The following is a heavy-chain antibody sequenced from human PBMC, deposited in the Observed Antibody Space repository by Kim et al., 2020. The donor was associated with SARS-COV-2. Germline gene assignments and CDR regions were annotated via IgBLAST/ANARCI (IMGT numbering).Heavy chain of an antibody. CDR3: TRVPPDPGSYYDAFDI. Sequence: GGSLRLSCAASGFSFSGSSMHWVRQASGKGLEWVGRIRNKANNYVTEYVASVRGRFTISRDDSMNTAYLQMNSLKTEDTAVYYCTRVPPDPGSYYDAFDIWDQGTVVSVSS. CDR2: IRNKANNYVT. CDR1: GFSFSGSS. D-gene: IGHD3-10*01. J-gene: IGHJ3*02. V-gene: IGHV3-73*01.